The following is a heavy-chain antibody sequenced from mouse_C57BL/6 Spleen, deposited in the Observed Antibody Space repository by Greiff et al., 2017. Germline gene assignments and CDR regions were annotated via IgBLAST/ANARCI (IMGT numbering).Heavy chain of an antibody. J-gene: IGHJ1*03. CDR1: GYTFTDYN. CDR3: ARSGEYYYGSSWYFDV. Sequence: EVKLMESGPELVKPGASVKIPCKASGYTFTDYNMDWVKQSHGKSLEWIGDINPNNGGTIYNQKFKGKATLTVDKSSSTAYMELRSLTSEDTAVYYCARSGEYYYGSSWYFDVWGTGTTVTVSS. D-gene: IGHD1-1*01. V-gene: IGHV1-18*01. CDR2: INPNNGGT.